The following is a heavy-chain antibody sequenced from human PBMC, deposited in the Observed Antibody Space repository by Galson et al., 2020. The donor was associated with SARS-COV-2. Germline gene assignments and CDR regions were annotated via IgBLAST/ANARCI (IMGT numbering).Heavy chain of an antibody. CDR1: GFTFSSYA. J-gene: IGHJ4*02. CDR3: AALHQRYSSGWHGGWYFDY. Sequence: GGSLRLSCAASGFTFSSYAMSWVRQAPGKGLEWVSAISGSGGSTYYADSVKGRFTISRDNSKNTLYLQMNSLRAEDTAVDYCAALHQRYSSGWHGGWYFDYWGQGTLVTVSS. V-gene: IGHV3-23*01. D-gene: IGHD6-19*01. CDR2: ISGSGGST.